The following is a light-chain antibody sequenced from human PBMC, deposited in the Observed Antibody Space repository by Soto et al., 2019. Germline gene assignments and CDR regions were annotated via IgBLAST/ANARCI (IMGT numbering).Light chain of an antibody. J-gene: IGLJ3*02. CDR1: SSNIGAGYV. V-gene: IGLV1-40*01. CDR3: QSYDSGLSGSV. CDR2: TND. Sequence: QSALTQPPSVSGAPGQRVTISCAGSSSNIGAGYVVNWYQHLPGAAPKLLIYTNDNRPSGVPDRFSGSKSGTSASLAVTGLQAEDEADYYCQSYDSGLSGSVFGGGTKLTVL.